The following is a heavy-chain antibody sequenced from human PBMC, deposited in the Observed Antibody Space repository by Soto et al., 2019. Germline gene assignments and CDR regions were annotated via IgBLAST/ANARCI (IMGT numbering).Heavy chain of an antibody. V-gene: IGHV3-30*03. J-gene: IGHJ4*02. CDR3: VRGKVAAGFDY. Sequence: GGSLRLSCAASGFSFSTYGMHWVRQAPGKGLEWVAFISNDGSNKYYADSVKGRFTISRDNAKNTLYLQMTSLRVEDRAIYYYVRGKVAAGFDYWGQGALVTVSS. CDR1: GFSFSTYG. D-gene: IGHD6-13*01. CDR2: ISNDGSNK.